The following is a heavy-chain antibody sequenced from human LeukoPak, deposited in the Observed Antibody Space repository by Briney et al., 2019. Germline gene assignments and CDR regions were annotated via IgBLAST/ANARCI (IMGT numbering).Heavy chain of an antibody. CDR2: ISYDGSNK. CDR3: ARVGPYGSGSPGYYYYGMDV. CDR1: GFTFSSYA. V-gene: IGHV3-30*04. D-gene: IGHD3-10*01. Sequence: PGGSLRLSCAASGFTFSSYAMHWVRQAPGKGLEWPAVISYDGSNKYYADSVKGRFTISRDNSKNTLYLQMNSLRAEDTAVYYCARVGPYGSGSPGYYYYGMDVWGQGTTVTVSS. J-gene: IGHJ6*02.